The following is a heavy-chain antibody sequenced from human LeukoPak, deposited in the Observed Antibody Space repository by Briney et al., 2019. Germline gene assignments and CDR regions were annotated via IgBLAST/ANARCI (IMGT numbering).Heavy chain of an antibody. CDR1: GFTFSSYA. CDR3: AKPPDRSYRVFDY. CDR2: ISGSGGST. Sequence: GGSLRLSCTASGFTFSSYAMSWVRQAPGKGLEWVSAISGSGGSTYYADSVKGRFTISRDNSKNTLYLQMNSLRAEDTAVYYCAKPPDRSYRVFDYWGQGTLVTVSS. D-gene: IGHD1-26*01. V-gene: IGHV3-23*01. J-gene: IGHJ4*02.